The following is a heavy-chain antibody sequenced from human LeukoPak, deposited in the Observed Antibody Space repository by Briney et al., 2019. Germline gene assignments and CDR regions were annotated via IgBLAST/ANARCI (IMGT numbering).Heavy chain of an antibody. CDR1: GYTFITYD. CDR3: ARRALERRAGSWFDP. J-gene: IGHJ5*02. V-gene: IGHV1-8*03. CDR2: MNPNSGNT. D-gene: IGHD3-3*01. Sequence: ASVKVSCKASGYTFITYDINWVRQATGQGLEWMGWMNPNSGNTGYAQKFQGRVTFTRNTSISTAYMELSSLKSEDTAVYYCARRALERRAGSWFDPWGQGTLVTVSS.